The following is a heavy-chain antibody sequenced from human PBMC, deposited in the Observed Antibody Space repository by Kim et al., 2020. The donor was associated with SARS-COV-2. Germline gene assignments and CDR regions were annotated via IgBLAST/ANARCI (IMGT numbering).Heavy chain of an antibody. CDR3: ARDLHYYDSSGYYHFDY. J-gene: IGHJ4*02. D-gene: IGHD3-22*01. V-gene: IGHV3-48*02. Sequence: VKGRFTISRDNAKNSLYLQMNSLRDEDTAVYYCARDLHYYDSSGYYHFDYWGQGTLVTVSS.